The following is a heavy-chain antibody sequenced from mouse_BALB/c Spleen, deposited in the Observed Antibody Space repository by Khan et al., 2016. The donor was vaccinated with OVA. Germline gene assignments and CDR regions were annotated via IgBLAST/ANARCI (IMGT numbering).Heavy chain of an antibody. CDR1: GYTFPSNT. Sequence: QVQLQQSGAELARPGASVKMSCKASGYTFPSNTMHWVKQRPGQGLEWIGYINPRSDYTIYNQKFKDKATLTADISSTTAYMQLSSLTSDDSAVYYCARRTTGDAMDYWGQGTSVTVSA. CDR3: ARRTTGDAMDY. D-gene: IGHD2-14*01. J-gene: IGHJ4*01. CDR2: INPRSDYT. V-gene: IGHV1-4*01.